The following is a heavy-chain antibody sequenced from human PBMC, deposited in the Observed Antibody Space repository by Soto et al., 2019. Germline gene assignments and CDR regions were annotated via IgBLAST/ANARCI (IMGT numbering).Heavy chain of an antibody. CDR1: GGTFSSYT. CDR3: AKGGSYLDWFDP. J-gene: IGHJ5*02. D-gene: IGHD1-26*01. V-gene: IGHV1-69*02. CDR2: IIPILGIA. Sequence: QVQLVQSGAEVKKPGSSVKVSCKASGGTFSSYTISWVRQAPGQGLEWMGRIIPILGIANYAQKFQGRVTITADKSTSTAYMELSSLRSEDTAVYYCAKGGSYLDWFDPWGQGTLDTVSS.